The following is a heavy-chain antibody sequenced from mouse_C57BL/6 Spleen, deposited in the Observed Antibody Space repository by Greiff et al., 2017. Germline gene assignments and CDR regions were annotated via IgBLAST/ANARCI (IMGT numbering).Heavy chain of an antibody. J-gene: IGHJ2*01. CDR1: GYTFTDYN. Sequence: VQLRQSGPELVKPGASVKIPCKASGYTFTDYNMAWVKQSHGKSLEWIGDITPNNGGTIYNQKFKGKATLTVDKSSSTAYMELRSLTSEDTAVYYCALWLRRGYWDYWGKGTTLTVSS. D-gene: IGHD2-2*01. V-gene: IGHV1-18*01. CDR3: ALWLRRGYWDY. CDR2: ITPNNGGT.